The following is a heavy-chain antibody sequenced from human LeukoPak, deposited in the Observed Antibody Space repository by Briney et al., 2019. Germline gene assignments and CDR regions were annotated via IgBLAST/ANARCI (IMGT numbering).Heavy chain of an antibody. CDR2: ISYDGSNK. J-gene: IGHJ6*02. CDR1: GFTFSSYG. CDR3: AKDRSTTTESYYYYGMDV. D-gene: IGHD1-26*01. V-gene: IGHV3-30*18. Sequence: PGGSLRLSCAASGFTFSSYGMHWVRQAPGKGLEWVAVISYDGSNKYYADSVKGRFTISRDNSKNTLYLQMSSLRAEDTAVYYCAKDRSTTTESYYYYGMDVWGQGTTVTVSS.